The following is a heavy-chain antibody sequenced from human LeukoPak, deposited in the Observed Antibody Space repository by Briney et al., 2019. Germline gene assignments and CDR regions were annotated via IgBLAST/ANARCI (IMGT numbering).Heavy chain of an antibody. J-gene: IGHJ4*02. D-gene: IGHD6-19*01. V-gene: IGHV3-7*03. CDR1: GFTFSSYW. CDR2: IKQDGSEK. Sequence: GGSLRLSCEASGFTFSSYWMSWVRQAPGKGLEWVANIKQDGSEKYYVDSVKGRFTISRDNAKNSLYLQMNSLRAEDTAVYYCARRGVAGTGIPNFDYWGQGTLVTVSS. CDR3: ARRGVAGTGIPNFDY.